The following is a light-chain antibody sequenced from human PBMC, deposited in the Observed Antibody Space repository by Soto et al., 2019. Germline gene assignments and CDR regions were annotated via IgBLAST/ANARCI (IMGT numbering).Light chain of an antibody. CDR1: QSVSSSY. Sequence: EIVLTQSPGTLSLSPGERATLSCRASQSVSSSYLAWYQQKPGQAPRLLIYDTSNRASGIPARFSGSGSGTDFTLTISSLEPEDFAVYYCQQRINWPPINCGQGTRREIK. J-gene: IGKJ5*01. CDR2: DTS. CDR3: QQRINWPPIN. V-gene: IGKV3D-20*02.